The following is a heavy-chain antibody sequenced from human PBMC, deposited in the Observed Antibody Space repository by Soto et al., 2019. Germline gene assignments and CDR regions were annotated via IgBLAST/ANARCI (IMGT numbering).Heavy chain of an antibody. Sequence: LQLQESGSGLVKPSQTLSLTCAVSGGSISSGGYSWSWIRQPPGKGLEWIGYIYHSGSTYYNPSLKSRVTISVDRSKNQFSLKLSSVTAADTAVYYCARDRGERPNWYFDLWGRGTLVTVSS. D-gene: IGHD3-10*01. J-gene: IGHJ2*01. CDR2: IYHSGST. CDR3: ARDRGERPNWYFDL. V-gene: IGHV4-30-2*01. CDR1: GGSISSGGYS.